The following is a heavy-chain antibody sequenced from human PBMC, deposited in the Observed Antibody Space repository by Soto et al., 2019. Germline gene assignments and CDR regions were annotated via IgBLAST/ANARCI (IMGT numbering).Heavy chain of an antibody. V-gene: IGHV2-5*02. CDR2: IYWDDEK. D-gene: IGHD2-15*01. CDR3: AHTIFRYSFYYYYGMDV. CDR1: GFSLTTSGVG. J-gene: IGHJ6*02. Sequence: QITLKESGPTLVKPTQTLTLTCTFSGFSLTTSGVGVGWIRQPPGKALEWLAMIYWDDEKRYSPSLKSRFTITKDTSKNQEVITMTTMDPVDTATYYCAHTIFRYSFYYYYGMDVWGQGTTVTVSS.